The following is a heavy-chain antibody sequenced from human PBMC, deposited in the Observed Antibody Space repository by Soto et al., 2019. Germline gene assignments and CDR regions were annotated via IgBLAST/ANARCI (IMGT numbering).Heavy chain of an antibody. D-gene: IGHD2-15*01. J-gene: IGHJ4*02. V-gene: IGHV1-18*01. Sequence: ASVKVSCKASGYTFTSNGISWVRQAPGQGLEWMGWISADKGNTNYAQKLQGRVTMTTDTSTSTAYMELRSLRSDDTAVYYCARNGYCSGGSLCPDYWGQGTLVTVSS. CDR1: GYTFTSNG. CDR3: ARNGYCSGGSLCPDY. CDR2: ISADKGNT.